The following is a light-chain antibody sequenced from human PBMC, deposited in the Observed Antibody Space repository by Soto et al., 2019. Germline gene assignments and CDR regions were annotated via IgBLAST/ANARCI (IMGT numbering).Light chain of an antibody. CDR3: QQYGSSPIN. Sequence: DIQMTQYPSSLSASVGDGVTITCRASQSISSYLNWYQQRPGKAPNLLIYDATRLHSGVPPRFSGSGSGTDFTLTISRLEPEDFAVYYCQQYGSSPINFGQGKRLAIK. CDR1: QSISSY. J-gene: IGKJ5*01. V-gene: IGKV1-39*01. CDR2: DAT.